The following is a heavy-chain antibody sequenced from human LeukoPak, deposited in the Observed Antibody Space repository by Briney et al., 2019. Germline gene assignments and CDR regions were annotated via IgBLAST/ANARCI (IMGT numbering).Heavy chain of an antibody. D-gene: IGHD3-22*01. CDR3: ARVGRVGYYDSSGYYYDFDY. CDR1: GVSISSSSYY. CDR2: IYYSGST. J-gene: IGHJ4*02. V-gene: IGHV4-39*07. Sequence: SETLSLTCSVSGVSISSSSYYWGWIRQPPGKGLQWIGSIYYSGSTYYNPSLKSRVTISVDTSKNQFSLKLSSVTAADTAVYYCARVGRVGYYDSSGYYYDFDYWGQGTLVTVSS.